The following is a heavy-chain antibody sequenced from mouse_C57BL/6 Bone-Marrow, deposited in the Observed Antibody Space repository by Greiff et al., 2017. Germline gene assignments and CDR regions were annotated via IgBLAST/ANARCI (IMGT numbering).Heavy chain of an antibody. D-gene: IGHD1-1*01. CDR3: ARASITTVNYFDD. V-gene: IGHV14-2*01. CDR1: GFNIKDYY. CDR2: IDPEDGET. J-gene: IGHJ2*01. Sequence: EVKLVESGAELVKPGASVKLSCTASGFNIKDYYMHWVKQRTEQGLEWIGRIDPEDGETKYAPKFQGKATITADTSSNTAYLQLSSLTSEDTSVYYCARASITTVNYFDDWGQGTTLTVSS.